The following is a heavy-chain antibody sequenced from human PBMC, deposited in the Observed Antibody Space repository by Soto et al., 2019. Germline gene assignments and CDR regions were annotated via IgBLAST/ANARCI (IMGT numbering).Heavy chain of an antibody. D-gene: IGHD3-3*01. CDR2: ISAYNGNT. Sequence: AASVKVSCKASGYTFTSYGISWVRQAPGQGLEWMGWISAYNGNTNYAQKLQGRVTMTTDTSTSTAYMELRSLRSDDTAVYYCARGSLFLEWLLLDYWGQGTLVTVPS. CDR3: ARGSLFLEWLLLDY. CDR1: GYTFTSYG. J-gene: IGHJ4*02. V-gene: IGHV1-18*01.